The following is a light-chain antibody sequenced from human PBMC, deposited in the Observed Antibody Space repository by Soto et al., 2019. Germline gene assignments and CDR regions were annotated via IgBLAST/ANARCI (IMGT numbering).Light chain of an antibody. V-gene: IGKV3D-15*01. Sequence: EIVMTQSPATLSVSPGESATLSCRASQRISTNLAWYKHKRGQAPRLLIYGASTRATGIPARFSGSGSETEFTLTLTTLQSEDFAVYYCQHYNTWPAWTFGQGTKVEIK. CDR3: QHYNTWPAWT. CDR1: QRISTN. J-gene: IGKJ1*01. CDR2: GAS.